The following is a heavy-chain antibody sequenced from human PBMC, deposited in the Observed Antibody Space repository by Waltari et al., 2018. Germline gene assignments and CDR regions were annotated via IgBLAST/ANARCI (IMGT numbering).Heavy chain of an antibody. V-gene: IGHV1-69*08. CDR2: IIPIFGTA. CDR1: GGTFSSYA. CDR3: ARAHCSGGSCSIYYYGMDV. J-gene: IGHJ6*02. Sequence: QVQLVQSGAEVKKPGSSVKVSCKASGGTFSSYAISWVRQAPGQGLEWMGRIIPIFGTANYAQKFQGRVTITADKSTSTAYMELSSLRSEDTAVYYCARAHCSGGSCSIYYYGMDVWGQGTTVTVSS. D-gene: IGHD2-15*01.